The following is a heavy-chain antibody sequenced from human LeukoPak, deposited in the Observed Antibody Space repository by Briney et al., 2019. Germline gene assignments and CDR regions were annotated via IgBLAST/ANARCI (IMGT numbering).Heavy chain of an antibody. Sequence: SETLSLTCTVPGGSISSYYWSWIRQPPGKGREWIGYIYYSGSTNYNPSLKSRVTISVDTSKNQFSLKLNTVTAADTAVYYCARDSRSSNWYTNWFDPWGQGTLVTVSS. J-gene: IGHJ5*02. CDR3: ARDSRSSNWYTNWFDP. CDR1: GGSISSYY. V-gene: IGHV4-59*01. CDR2: IYYSGST. D-gene: IGHD6-13*01.